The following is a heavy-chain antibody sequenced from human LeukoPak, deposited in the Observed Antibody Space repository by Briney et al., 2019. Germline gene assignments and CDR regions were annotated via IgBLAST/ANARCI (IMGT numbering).Heavy chain of an antibody. CDR2: INHSGST. CDR1: GGSFSGYY. J-gene: IGHJ6*02. V-gene: IGHV4-34*01. D-gene: IGHD3-3*01. CDR3: ARADGYYDFWSNINTGYYYGMDV. Sequence: SETLSLTCAAYGGSFSGYYWSWIRQPPGKGLEWIGEINHSGSTNYNPSLKSRVTISVDTSKNQFSLKLSSVTAADTAVYYCARADGYYDFWSNINTGYYYGMDVWGQGTTVTVSS.